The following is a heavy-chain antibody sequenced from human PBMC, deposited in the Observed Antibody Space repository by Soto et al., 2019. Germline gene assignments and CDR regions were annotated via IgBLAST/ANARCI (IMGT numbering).Heavy chain of an antibody. CDR1: GFAFSAHW. J-gene: IGHJ4*02. CDR2: ISPEGSTK. D-gene: IGHD2-8*02. Sequence: EVQLVESGGDLVQPGGSLRLSCSASGFAFSAHWMTWVRQTPGKGLEWVANISPEGSTKYYVDSAKGRFTISRDNAKNLLYLQMNSLTVGDKAVYSCVRDHVTPGLYFDKWGQGTLVTVSS. V-gene: IGHV3-7*01. CDR3: VRDHVTPGLYFDK.